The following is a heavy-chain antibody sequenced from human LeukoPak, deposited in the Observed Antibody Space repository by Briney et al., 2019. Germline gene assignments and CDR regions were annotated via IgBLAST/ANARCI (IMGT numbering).Heavy chain of an antibody. D-gene: IGHD5-24*01. CDR1: GYGFTSYW. CDR3: ARHRDGYRIPGDY. Sequence: GESLKISCXGSGYGFTSYWIGWVRQMTGKGLEWMGIIYPGDSDTRYSPSFQGQVTISADKSISTAYLQWSSLKASDTAMYYCARHRDGYRIPGDYWGQGTLVTVSS. J-gene: IGHJ4*02. CDR2: IYPGDSDT. V-gene: IGHV5-51*01.